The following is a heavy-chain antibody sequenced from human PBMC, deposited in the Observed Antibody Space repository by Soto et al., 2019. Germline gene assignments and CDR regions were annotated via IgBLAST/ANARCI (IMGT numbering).Heavy chain of an antibody. CDR1: GGSISSYY. D-gene: IGHD2-2*01. J-gene: IGHJ5*02. Sequence: PSETLSLTCTVSGGSISSYYWSWIRQPPGKGLEWIGYIYYSGSTKYNPSLKSRVSISVDTSKNQFSLKLSSVTAADTAVYYCARVYCSSSSCYPWGNWFDPWGQGTLVTVSS. CDR3: ARVYCSSSSCYPWGNWFDP. V-gene: IGHV4-59*01. CDR2: IYYSGST.